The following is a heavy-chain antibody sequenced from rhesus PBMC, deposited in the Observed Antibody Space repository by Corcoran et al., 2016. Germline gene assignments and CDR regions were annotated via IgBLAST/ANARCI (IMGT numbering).Heavy chain of an antibody. CDR1: GYSISSGYG. V-gene: IGHV4-122*02. CDR2: ISYSWST. D-gene: IGHD3-16*01. CDR3: ARSRYSGSYLDY. J-gene: IGHJ4*01. Sequence: QLQLQESGPGLVKPSETLSLTCAVSGYSISSGYGWSWIRQPPGKRLEWIGYISYSWSTSYNPSRKSRVPISRDTSKNQFSLKLSSVTAADTAVYYCARSRYSGSYLDYWGQGVLVTVSS.